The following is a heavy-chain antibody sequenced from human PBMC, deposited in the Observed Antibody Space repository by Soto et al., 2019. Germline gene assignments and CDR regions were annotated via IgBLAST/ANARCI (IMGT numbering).Heavy chain of an antibody. CDR1: GGSFSGYY. CDR2: INHSGST. CDR3: ARGLRIAARPGWFDP. V-gene: IGHV4-34*01. D-gene: IGHD6-6*01. J-gene: IGHJ5*02. Sequence: SETLSLTCAVYGGSFSGYYWSWIRQPPGKGLEWIGEINHSGSTNYNPGLKSRVTISVDTSQNQFSLKLSSVTAADTAVYYCARGLRIAARPGWFDPWGQGTLVTVSS.